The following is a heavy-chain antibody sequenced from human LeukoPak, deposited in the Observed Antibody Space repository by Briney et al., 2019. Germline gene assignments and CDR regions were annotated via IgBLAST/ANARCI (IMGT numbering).Heavy chain of an antibody. CDR2: ISGSGGST. D-gene: IGHD6-13*01. V-gene: IGHV3-23*01. J-gene: IGHJ4*02. Sequence: GGSLRLSCAASGFTFSSYVMSWVRQAPGKGLEWVSAISGSGGSTYYADSVKGRFTISRDNSKNTLYLQMNSLRAEDTAVYYCAKVDIRYGSSGDDYWGQGTLVTVSS. CDR1: GFTFSSYV. CDR3: AKVDIRYGSSGDDY.